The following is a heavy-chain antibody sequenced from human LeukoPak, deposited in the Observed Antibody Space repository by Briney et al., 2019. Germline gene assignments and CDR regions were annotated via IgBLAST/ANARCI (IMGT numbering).Heavy chain of an antibody. CDR3: ARGRLVLAYYDSSGYYRNWFDP. J-gene: IGHJ5*02. D-gene: IGHD3-22*01. Sequence: SETLSLTCAVYGGSFSGYYWSWIRQPPGKGLEWIGEINHSGSTNYNPSLKSRVTISVDTSKNQFSLKLSSVTAADTAVYYCARGRLVLAYYDSSGYYRNWFDPWGQGTLVTVSS. CDR1: GGSFSGYY. CDR2: INHSGST. V-gene: IGHV4-34*01.